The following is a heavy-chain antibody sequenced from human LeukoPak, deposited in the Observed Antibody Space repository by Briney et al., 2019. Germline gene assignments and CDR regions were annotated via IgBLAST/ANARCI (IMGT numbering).Heavy chain of an antibody. CDR2: IYPRDSDT. CDR3: ATAYSSSWFFYY. V-gene: IGHV5-51*01. Sequence: GESLKISCKGSGYSFTNYWIGWVRQMPGKGLEWMGIIYPRDSDTKYSPSSQGQVTISVDKSINTAYLQWSSLKASDTAMYFCATAYSSSWFFYYWGQGTLVTVSS. D-gene: IGHD2-2*01. J-gene: IGHJ4*02. CDR1: GYSFTNYW.